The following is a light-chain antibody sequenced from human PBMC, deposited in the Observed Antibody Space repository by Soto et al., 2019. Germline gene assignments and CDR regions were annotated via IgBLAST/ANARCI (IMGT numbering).Light chain of an antibody. V-gene: IGLV1-47*01. Sequence: QSVLTQPPSASGTPGQRVTISCSGSSSNIGSNYVYWYQQLPGTAPKLLIYRNNQRPSGVPDRFSGSKSGTSASLAISGLRSEDEADYYCEAWDDFLSGLFGTGTKVTDL. CDR3: EAWDDFLSGL. CDR2: RNN. J-gene: IGLJ1*01. CDR1: SSNIGSNY.